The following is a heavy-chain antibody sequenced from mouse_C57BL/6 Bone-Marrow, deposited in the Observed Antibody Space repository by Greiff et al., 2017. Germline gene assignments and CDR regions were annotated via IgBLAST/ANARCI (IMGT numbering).Heavy chain of an antibody. CDR2: IRLKSDNYAT. J-gene: IGHJ3*01. Sequence: DVHPVESGGGLVQPGGSMKLSCVASGFTFSNYWMNWVRQSPEKGLEWVAQIRLKSDNYATHYAESVKGRFTISRDDSQISVYLQMNNLSAEDTGIYYCTDPAWFAYWGQGTLVTVSA. V-gene: IGHV6-3*01. CDR1: GFTFSNYW. CDR3: TDPAWFAY.